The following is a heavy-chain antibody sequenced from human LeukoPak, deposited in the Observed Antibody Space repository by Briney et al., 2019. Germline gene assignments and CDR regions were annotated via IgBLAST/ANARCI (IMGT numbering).Heavy chain of an antibody. CDR2: INHSGST. D-gene: IGHD4-17*01. J-gene: IGHJ5*02. CDR3: ARVSDTVTTRGWFDP. V-gene: IGHV4-34*01. CDR1: GGSFSGYY. Sequence: PSETLSLTCAVYGGSFSGYYWRWIRQPPGKGLEWIGEINHSGSTNYNPSLKSRVTISVDTSKNQFSLKLSSVTAADTAVYYCARVSDTVTTRGWFDPWGQGTLVTVSS.